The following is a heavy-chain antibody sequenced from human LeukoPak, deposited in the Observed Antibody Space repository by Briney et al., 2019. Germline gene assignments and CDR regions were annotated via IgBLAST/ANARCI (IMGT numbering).Heavy chain of an antibody. Sequence: PSETLSLTCTVSGGSISSSSYYWSWIRQPPGKGLEWIGEINHSGSTNYNPSLKSRVTISVDTSKNQFSLKLSSVAAADTAVYYCAATYYDSSGYFIWGQGTLVTVSS. CDR2: INHSGST. J-gene: IGHJ4*02. CDR3: AATYYDSSGYFI. D-gene: IGHD3-22*01. V-gene: IGHV4-39*07. CDR1: GGSISSSSYY.